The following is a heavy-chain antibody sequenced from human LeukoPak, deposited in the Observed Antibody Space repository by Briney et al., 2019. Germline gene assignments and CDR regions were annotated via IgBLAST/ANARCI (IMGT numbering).Heavy chain of an antibody. Sequence: SQTLSLTCAISGDSVSSNSAVWIWIRQSPSRGLEWPGRTYYRSKWSYDYAVSVKSRITINPDTSKNQFSLQLNSVTPEDTAVYYCARGIVAADSWGQGTLVTVSS. CDR3: ARGIVAADS. D-gene: IGHD6-13*01. V-gene: IGHV6-1*01. CDR1: GDSVSSNSAV. J-gene: IGHJ4*02. CDR2: TYYRSKWSY.